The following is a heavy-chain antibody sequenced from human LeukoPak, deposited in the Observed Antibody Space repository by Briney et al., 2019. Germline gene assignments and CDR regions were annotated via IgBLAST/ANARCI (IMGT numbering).Heavy chain of an antibody. CDR1: GYTFTGYY. J-gene: IGHJ5*02. CDR2: INPNSGGT. CDR3: ARDPYRYCSGGSCYTWFDP. D-gene: IGHD2-15*01. V-gene: IGHV1-2*02. Sequence: VASVKVSCKASGYTFTGYYMHWVRQAPEQGLEWMGWINPNSGGTNYAQKFQGRVTMTRDTSISTAYMELSRLRSDDTAVYYCARDPYRYCSGGSCYTWFDPWGQGTLVTVSS.